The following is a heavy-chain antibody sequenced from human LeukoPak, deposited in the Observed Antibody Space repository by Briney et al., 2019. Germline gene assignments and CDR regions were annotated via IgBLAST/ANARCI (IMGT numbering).Heavy chain of an antibody. CDR3: AKDGIVATTTPYYFDY. Sequence: GGSLRLPCEVSGFTFSNYAMNWVRQAPGKGLEWVSSISGSGGSTYYADSVKGRFTISRDNSKNTLYLQMNSLRAEDTAVYYCAKDGIVATTTPYYFDYWGQGTLVTVSS. D-gene: IGHD5-12*01. CDR2: ISGSGGST. CDR1: GFTFSNYA. V-gene: IGHV3-23*01. J-gene: IGHJ4*02.